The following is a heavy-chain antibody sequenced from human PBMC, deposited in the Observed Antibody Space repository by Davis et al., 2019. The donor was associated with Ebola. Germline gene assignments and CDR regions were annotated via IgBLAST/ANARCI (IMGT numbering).Heavy chain of an antibody. CDR1: GFTFSDYY. Sequence: GESLKISCAASGFTFSDYYMSWIRQAPGKGLEWVSYISSSSSYTNYADSVKGRFTISRDNAKNSLYLQMNSLRAEDTAVYYCARDLGYGGSRLEDWFDPWGQGTLVTVSS. V-gene: IGHV3-11*06. J-gene: IGHJ5*02. CDR2: ISSSSSYT. CDR3: ARDLGYGGSRLEDWFDP. D-gene: IGHD1-26*01.